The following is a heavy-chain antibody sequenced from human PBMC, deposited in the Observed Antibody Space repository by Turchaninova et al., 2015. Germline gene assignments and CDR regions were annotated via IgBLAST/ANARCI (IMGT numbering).Heavy chain of an antibody. CDR3: ARQPAQGKWYFDY. Sequence: TCVVSGDSIRSDYYWTWIRQPPGEGLEWVASIYHSGRTYYNPSLKTRVTVPVDTSKNQFSLRLTAVTAADTACYYCARQPAQGKWYFDYWGRGALVTVSS. D-gene: IGHD1-26*01. CDR1: GDSIRSDYY. CDR2: IYHSGRT. J-gene: IGHJ4*02. V-gene: IGHV4-38-2*01.